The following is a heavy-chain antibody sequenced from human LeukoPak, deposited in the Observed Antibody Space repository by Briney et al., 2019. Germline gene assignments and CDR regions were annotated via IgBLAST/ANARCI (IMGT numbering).Heavy chain of an antibody. CDR2: TYYRSEWYN. J-gene: IGHJ4*02. CDR1: GDSVSSKSGA. Sequence: SQTLSLTCAISGDSVSSKSGAWNWIRQSPSRGLEWLGRTYYRSEWYNDYAVSVKSRITINPDTSKNQFSLHLDSVSPEDTAVYYCAGGVMVTSFDYWGQETLVTVSS. D-gene: IGHD5-18*01. V-gene: IGHV6-1*01. CDR3: AGGVMVTSFDY.